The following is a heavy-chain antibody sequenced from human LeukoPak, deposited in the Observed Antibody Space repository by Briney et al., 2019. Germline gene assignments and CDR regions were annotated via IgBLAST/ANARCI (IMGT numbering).Heavy chain of an antibody. Sequence: GGSLRLSCAVSGFSFTNFWMSWVPQAPGRGLECVANIPPEGNEKYHVESVKGRFTISRDNTKNLLFLQMNGLRVEDTAVYYCARGDAFSGDHWGEGTLVTVSS. J-gene: IGHJ4*02. CDR3: ARGDAFSGDH. CDR2: IPPEGNEK. CDR1: GFSFTNFW. V-gene: IGHV3-7*04.